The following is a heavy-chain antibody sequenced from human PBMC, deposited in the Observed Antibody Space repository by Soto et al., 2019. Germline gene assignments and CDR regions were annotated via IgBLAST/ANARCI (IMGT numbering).Heavy chain of an antibody. CDR2: INPSGGST. CDR3: ARVQRSHNYYDSSEAGAFDI. J-gene: IGHJ3*02. Sequence: ASVKVSCKASGYTFTSYYMHWVRQAPGQGLEWMGIINPSGGSTSYAQKFQGRVTMTRDTSTSTVYMELSSLRSEDTAVYYCARVQRSHNYYDSSEAGAFDIWGQGTMVTVSS. V-gene: IGHV1-46*01. D-gene: IGHD3-22*01. CDR1: GYTFTSYY.